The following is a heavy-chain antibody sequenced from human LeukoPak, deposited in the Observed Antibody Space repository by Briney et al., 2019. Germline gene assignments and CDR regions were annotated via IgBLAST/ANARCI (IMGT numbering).Heavy chain of an antibody. CDR3: ARDVAGNNWFDP. J-gene: IGHJ5*02. CDR1: GGSISRYY. D-gene: IGHD6-19*01. V-gene: IGHV4-59*01. Sequence: SETLSLTCTVSGGSISRYYWSWIRQPPGKGLEWIGYIYYSGSTNYNPSLKSRVTISVDTSKNQFSLKLSSVTAADTAVYYCARDVAGNNWFDPWGQGTLVTVSS. CDR2: IYYSGST.